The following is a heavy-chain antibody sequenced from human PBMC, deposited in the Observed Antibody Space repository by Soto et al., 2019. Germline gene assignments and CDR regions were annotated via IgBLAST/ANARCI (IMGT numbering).Heavy chain of an antibody. CDR2: ISAYNGNT. CDR3: ARDAWIQLWNYYYYGMDV. J-gene: IGHJ6*02. Sequence: GASVKVSCKASGYTFTSYGISWVRQAPGQGLEWMGWISAYNGNTNYAQKLQGRVTMTTDTSTSTAYMELRSLRSDDTAVYYCARDAWIQLWNYYYYGMDVWGQGTTVTVSS. V-gene: IGHV1-18*01. D-gene: IGHD5-18*01. CDR1: GYTFTSYG.